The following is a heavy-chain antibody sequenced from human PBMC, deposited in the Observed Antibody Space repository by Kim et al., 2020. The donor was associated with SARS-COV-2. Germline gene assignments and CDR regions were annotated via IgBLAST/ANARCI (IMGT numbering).Heavy chain of an antibody. CDR2: IYYSGST. Sequence: SETLSLTCTVSGGSISSGGYYWSWIRQHPGKGLEWIGYIYYSGSTYYNPSLKSRVTISVDTSKNQFSLKLSSVTAADTAVYYCAREGGHDEYSSSSVIMGGMDVWGQGTTVTVSS. CDR1: GGSISSGGYY. V-gene: IGHV4-31*03. D-gene: IGHD6-6*01. J-gene: IGHJ6*02. CDR3: AREGGHDEYSSSSVIMGGMDV.